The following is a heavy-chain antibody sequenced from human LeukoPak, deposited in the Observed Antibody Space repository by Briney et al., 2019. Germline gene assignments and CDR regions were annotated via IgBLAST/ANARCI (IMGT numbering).Heavy chain of an antibody. CDR1: GGSFSRSNYY. J-gene: IGHJ5*02. D-gene: IGHD3-22*01. CDR3: ARRHSDSSGFYTA. Sequence: PSETLSLTCSVSGGSFSRSNYYWDWIRQPPGKGLEWIGSISYSGSTYYNPSLKSRVTISIDTSKNQFSLNLNSVTATDTAVYYCARRHSDSSGFYTAWGQGTLVTVSS. V-gene: IGHV4-39*01. CDR2: ISYSGST.